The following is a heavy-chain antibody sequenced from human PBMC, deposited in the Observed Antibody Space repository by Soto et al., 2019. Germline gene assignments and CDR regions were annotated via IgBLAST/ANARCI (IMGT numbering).Heavy chain of an antibody. D-gene: IGHD6-13*01. CDR2: IYYSRST. CDR1: GGSVSSGSYY. CDR3: ARGRGYSSRWSLTNYSYYGMDV. V-gene: IGHV4-61*01. Sequence: PSETLSLTCTVSGGSVSSGSYYWSWIRQPPGKGLEWIGYIYYSRSTNYNPSLKSRVTISVDTSKNQFSLKLSSVTAADTAVYYCARGRGYSSRWSLTNYSYYGMDVWGQGTTVTV. J-gene: IGHJ6*02.